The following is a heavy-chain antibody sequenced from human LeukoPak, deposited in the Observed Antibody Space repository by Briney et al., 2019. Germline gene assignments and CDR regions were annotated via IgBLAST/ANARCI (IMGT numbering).Heavy chain of an antibody. CDR3: AKDRVSPGFNWFDP. V-gene: IGHV3-23*01. J-gene: IGHJ5*02. CDR2: INGRGDNT. Sequence: GGSLRLSCVASGFTFSRHPMSWVRQAPGKGLEWVSAINGRGDNTYYADFVKGRFTISRDNSKSTVYLQMNSLRTEDTAVYYCAKDRVSPGFNWFDPWGQGTLVTVSS. D-gene: IGHD2/OR15-2a*01. CDR1: GFTFSRHP.